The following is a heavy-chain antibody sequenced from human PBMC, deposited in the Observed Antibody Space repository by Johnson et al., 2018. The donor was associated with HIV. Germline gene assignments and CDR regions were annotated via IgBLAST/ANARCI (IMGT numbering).Heavy chain of an antibody. V-gene: IGHV3-30*02. D-gene: IGHD2-8*01. Sequence: QVQLVESGGGVVRPGGSLRLSCAASQFTFSDYGMHWVRQAPGKGLEWVTFIRYDGSEKSYADSVKGRFTISRDNSKNTLYLQMSSLRVEDTALYYCMVAPRPGDVFDIWGQGTMVTVSS. CDR2: IRYDGSEK. CDR1: QFTFSDYG. CDR3: MVAPRPGDVFDI. J-gene: IGHJ3*02.